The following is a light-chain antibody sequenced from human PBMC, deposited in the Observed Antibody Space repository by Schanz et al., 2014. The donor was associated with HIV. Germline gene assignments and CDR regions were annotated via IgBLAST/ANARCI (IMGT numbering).Light chain of an antibody. Sequence: EIVLTQSPGSLSLSPGGRATLSCGASQSVSSYLAWYQQKPGQAPTLLIYDSSARATGLSARFRGSGSGTEFTVTISSLRSEDFAVYYCQQYAFWPITFGQGTRLEI. CDR3: QQYAFWPIT. V-gene: IGKV3-15*01. CDR2: DSS. J-gene: IGKJ5*01. CDR1: QSVSSY.